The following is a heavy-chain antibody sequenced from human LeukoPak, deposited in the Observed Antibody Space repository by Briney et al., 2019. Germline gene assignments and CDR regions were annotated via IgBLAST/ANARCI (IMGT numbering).Heavy chain of an antibody. CDR1: GGSISSGGYY. V-gene: IGHV4-61*08. Sequence: SETLSLTCTVSGGSISSGGYYWSWIRQHPGKGLEWIGYIYYSGSTNYNPSLKSRVTISVDTSKNQFSLKLSSVTAADTAVYYCARRFERSPQWLVHRDDAFDIWGQGTMVTVSS. J-gene: IGHJ3*02. D-gene: IGHD6-19*01. CDR3: ARRFERSPQWLVHRDDAFDI. CDR2: IYYSGST.